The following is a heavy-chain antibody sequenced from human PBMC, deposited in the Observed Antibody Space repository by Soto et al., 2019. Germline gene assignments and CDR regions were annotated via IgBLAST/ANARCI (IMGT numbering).Heavy chain of an antibody. CDR2: INQDGSEK. V-gene: IGHV3-7*05. D-gene: IGHD1-26*01. CDR1: GFSFSTFW. Sequence: GGSLRLSCVTSGFSFSTFWLNWVRQAPGKGLEWVANINQDGSEKYYVDSVKGRFTISRDNAQSSLYLQMNSLRAEDTAVYYCGKGRSYYYYYGVDVWGQGTTVTVSS. CDR3: GKGRSYYYYYGVDV. J-gene: IGHJ6*02.